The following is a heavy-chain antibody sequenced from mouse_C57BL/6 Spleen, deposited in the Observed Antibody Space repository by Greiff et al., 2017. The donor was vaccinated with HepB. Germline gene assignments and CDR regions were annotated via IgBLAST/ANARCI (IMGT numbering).Heavy chain of an antibody. CDR3: ARHGTTVVGGFDY. J-gene: IGHJ2*01. Sequence: DVQLVESGGDLVKPGGSLKLSCAASGFTFSSYGMSWVRQTPDKRLEWVATISSGGSYTYYPDSVKGRFTISRDNAKNTLYLQMSSLKSEDTAMYYCARHGTTVVGGFDYWGQGTTLTVSS. CDR1: GFTFSSYG. V-gene: IGHV5-6*01. CDR2: ISSGGSYT. D-gene: IGHD1-1*01.